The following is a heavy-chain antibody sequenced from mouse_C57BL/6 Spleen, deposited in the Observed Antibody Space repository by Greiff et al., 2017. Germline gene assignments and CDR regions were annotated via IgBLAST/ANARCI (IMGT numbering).Heavy chain of an antibody. D-gene: IGHD2-2*01. J-gene: IGHJ3*01. CDR2: ISYDGSN. CDR3: ARFGYDEGFAY. V-gene: IGHV3-6*01. CDR1: GYSITSGYY. Sequence: EVKLQESGPGLVKPSQSLSLTCSVTGYSITSGYYWNWIRQFPGNKLEWMGYISYDGSNNYNPSLKNRISITRDTSKNQFFLKLNSVTTEDTATYYCARFGYDEGFAYWGQGTLVTVSA.